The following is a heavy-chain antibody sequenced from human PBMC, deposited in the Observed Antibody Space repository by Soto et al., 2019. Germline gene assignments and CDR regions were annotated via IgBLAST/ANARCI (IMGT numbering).Heavy chain of an antibody. CDR3: ARDNSGPLEY. CDR2: IDPRSGAS. Sequence: ASVKISCKPSWYPFTDLYIHWVRKAPGLGLEWMGWIDPRSGASRKTQRFQGRFTMTRDTSTNTVYMELSSLRSDDTAVYFCARDNSGPLEYWGQGTLVTVSS. CDR1: WYPFTDLY. V-gene: IGHV1-2*02. J-gene: IGHJ4*02. D-gene: IGHD2-8*02.